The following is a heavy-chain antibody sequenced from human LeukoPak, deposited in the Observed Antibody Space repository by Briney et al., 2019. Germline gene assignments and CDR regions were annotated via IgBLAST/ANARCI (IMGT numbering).Heavy chain of an antibody. CDR3: ARDHGTHYYGTGNSNFDS. Sequence: GGSLRLSCAASGFTFSSYWMSWVRQAPGKGLEWVSSISSGSSFINYADSVKGRFTMSRDNAKNSLYLQMNSLRAEDTAVYYCARDHGTHYYGTGNSNFDSWGQGTLVTVSS. V-gene: IGHV3-21*01. D-gene: IGHD3-10*01. J-gene: IGHJ4*02. CDR2: ISSGSSFI. CDR1: GFTFSSYW.